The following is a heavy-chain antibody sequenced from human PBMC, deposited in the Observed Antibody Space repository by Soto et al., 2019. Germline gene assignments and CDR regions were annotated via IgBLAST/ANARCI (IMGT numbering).Heavy chain of an antibody. D-gene: IGHD3-10*01. CDR3: AKDYGPGFGELFYTV. J-gene: IGHJ6*02. CDR2: ISGSGGST. Sequence: PGGSLGLSCAASGFPFSSYAMSWVRQAPGKGLEWVSAISGSGGSTYYADSVKGRFTISRDNSKNTLYLQMNSLRAEDTAVYYCAKDYGPGFGELFYTVWGQGTTVTVSS. CDR1: GFPFSSYA. V-gene: IGHV3-23*01.